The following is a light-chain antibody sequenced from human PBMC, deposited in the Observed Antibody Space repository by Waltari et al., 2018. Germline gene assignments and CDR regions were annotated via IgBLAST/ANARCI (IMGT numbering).Light chain of an antibody. Sequence: EIVLTQSPGTLSFCPVERATLSCRASQSVSRSLAWYQQKPGQAPRLLIYDASSRATGIPDRFSGGGSGTDFSLTISRLEPEDFAVYYCQKYVSLPATFGQGTKVEIK. J-gene: IGKJ1*01. V-gene: IGKV3-20*01. CDR3: QKYVSLPAT. CDR2: DAS. CDR1: QSVSRS.